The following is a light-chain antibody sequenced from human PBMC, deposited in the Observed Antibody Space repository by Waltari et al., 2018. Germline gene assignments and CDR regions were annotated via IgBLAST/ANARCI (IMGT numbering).Light chain of an antibody. V-gene: IGLV2-23*02. J-gene: IGLJ2*01. CDR1: STDVGGYNQ. CDR2: DVS. CDR3: CSYAGSRIHVL. Sequence: QSALTPPAPLPGSPGPSLPLSCTGPSTDVGGYNQFPWYQQYPGKAPKLMIYDVSKRPSGVSNRFSGSKSGNTASLTISGLQAEDEADYYCCSYAGSRIHVLFGGGTKLTVL.